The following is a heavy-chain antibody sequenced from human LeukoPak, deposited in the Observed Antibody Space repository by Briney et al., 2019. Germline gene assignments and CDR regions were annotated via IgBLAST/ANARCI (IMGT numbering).Heavy chain of an antibody. CDR3: GKEVERHFDLKY. CDR1: GFTSGIYA. Sequence: GGSLRLSCAASGFTSGIYAVSWVRQAPGKGLEWVSAFSGGGDSYYADSVKGRSTISRDNSKKILYLQMNSLRAEDTAVYYCGKEVERHFDLKYWGQGTLVTVSS. CDR2: FSGGGDS. J-gene: IGHJ4*02. V-gene: IGHV3-23*01.